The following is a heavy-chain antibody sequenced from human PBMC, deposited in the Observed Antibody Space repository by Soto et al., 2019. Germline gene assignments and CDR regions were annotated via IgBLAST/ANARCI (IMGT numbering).Heavy chain of an antibody. V-gene: IGHV1-24*01. CDR2: LDAEDGET. CDR3: ATLPRTIERTPAAIWSFDS. D-gene: IGHD2-2*01. Sequence: ASVKVSCKASGYTFTGYYMHWVRQAPGQGLEWMGGLDAEDGETIYAQKLQGRGTMTEDTSTDTAYMELSSLTSEDTAMYYCATLPRTIERTPAAIWSFDSWGQGTLVTVSS. J-gene: IGHJ4*02. CDR1: GYTFTGYY.